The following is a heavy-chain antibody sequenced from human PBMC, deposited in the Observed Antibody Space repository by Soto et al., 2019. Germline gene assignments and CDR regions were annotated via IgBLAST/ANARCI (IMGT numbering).Heavy chain of an antibody. CDR1: GGSNSSSSYY. Sequence: PSETLSLTCTVSGGSNSSSSYYWGWIRQPPGKGLEWIGSIYYSGSTYYNPSLKSRVTISVDTSKNQFSLKLSSVTAADTAVYYCARHSGIAAVFDYWGQGTLVTVSS. D-gene: IGHD6-13*01. CDR3: ARHSGIAAVFDY. V-gene: IGHV4-39*01. J-gene: IGHJ4*02. CDR2: IYYSGST.